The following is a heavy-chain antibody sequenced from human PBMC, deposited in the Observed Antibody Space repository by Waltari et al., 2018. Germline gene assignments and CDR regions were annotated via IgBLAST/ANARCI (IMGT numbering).Heavy chain of an antibody. D-gene: IGHD5-18*01. J-gene: IGHJ4*02. CDR3: ARARDEDTAMVYFDH. CDR1: GFTVSSTH. Sequence: EVQLVESGGGLVHPGGSLRLSCAASGFTVSSTHMRWVRQAPGKGLEWVSLIYSAGSTYYADSVRGRFSISRDNSKNTLHLQMNSLRAEDTAMYYCARARDEDTAMVYFDHWGQGTLISVSS. V-gene: IGHV3-66*02. CDR2: IYSAGST.